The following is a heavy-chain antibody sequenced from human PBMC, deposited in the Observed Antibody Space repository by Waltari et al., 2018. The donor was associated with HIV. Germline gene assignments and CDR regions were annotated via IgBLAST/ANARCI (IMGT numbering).Heavy chain of an antibody. Sequence: EVQLVESGGGLVQPGGSLGLSCEVSGFPFVKYAMHWVRQVPGKGLEWVSGFSLDSDRIDYADSVKGRFTVSRDNAKNSLYLQMNSLRVEDTALYYCGKDLTPGGLDVWGQGTTVIVSS. CDR2: FSLDSDRI. CDR1: GFPFVKYA. CDR3: GKDLTPGGLDV. J-gene: IGHJ6*02. V-gene: IGHV3-9*01.